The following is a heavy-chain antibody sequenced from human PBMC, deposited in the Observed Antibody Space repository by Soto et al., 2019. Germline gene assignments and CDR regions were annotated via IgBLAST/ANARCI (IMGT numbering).Heavy chain of an antibody. V-gene: IGHV2-70*11. J-gene: IGHJ3*02. CDR1: GFSLSTSGMC. D-gene: IGHD6-19*01. CDR2: IDWDDDK. Sequence: SGPTLVNPTQTLTLTCPFSGFSLSTSGMCVSWIRQPPGKALEWLARIDWDDDKYYSTSLKTRLTISKDTSKNQVVLTMTNMDPVDTATYYCARIRAVAGTARAFDIWGRGTIVTVSS. CDR3: ARIRAVAGTARAFDI.